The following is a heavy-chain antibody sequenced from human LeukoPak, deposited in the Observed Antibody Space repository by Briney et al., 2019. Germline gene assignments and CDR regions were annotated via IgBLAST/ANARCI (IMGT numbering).Heavy chain of an antibody. V-gene: IGHV3-30*03. CDR1: GFTFSSYG. CDR3: ARENIAVAALDY. CDR2: ISYDGSNK. Sequence: PGGSLRLSCAASGFTFSSYGMHWVRQAPGKGLEWVVVISYDGSNKYYADSVKGRFTISRDNSKNTLYLQMNSLRAEDTAVYYCARENIAVAALDYWGQGTLVTVSS. J-gene: IGHJ4*02. D-gene: IGHD6-19*01.